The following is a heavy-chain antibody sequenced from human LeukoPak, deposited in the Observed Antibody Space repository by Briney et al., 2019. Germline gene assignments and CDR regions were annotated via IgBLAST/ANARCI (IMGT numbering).Heavy chain of an antibody. V-gene: IGHV1-2*02. CDR2: INPNSGGT. CDR1: GYTFTGYY. Sequence: EASVKVSCKASGYTFTGYYMHWVRQAPGQGLEWMGWINPNSGGTNYAQKFQGRVTMTRDTSISTAYMELSRLRTDDTAVYYCARESGYGELRVYGYWGQGTLVTVSS. CDR3: ARESGYGELRVYGY. J-gene: IGHJ4*02. D-gene: IGHD4-17*01.